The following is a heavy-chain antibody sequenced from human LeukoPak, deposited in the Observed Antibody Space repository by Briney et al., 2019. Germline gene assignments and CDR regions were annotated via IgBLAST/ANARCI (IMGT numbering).Heavy chain of an antibody. J-gene: IGHJ4*02. CDR2: IYYTGST. Sequence: SETLSLTCTVSGGSISSYFWSWIRQPPGKGLEWIAYIYYTGSTTYNPSLMSRVTMSIDTSKNQFSLNLSSVTAADTAAYYCARKTGDLYYFDYWAREPWSPSPQ. CDR3: ARKTGDLYYFDY. D-gene: IGHD7-27*01. CDR1: GGSISSYF. V-gene: IGHV4-59*01.